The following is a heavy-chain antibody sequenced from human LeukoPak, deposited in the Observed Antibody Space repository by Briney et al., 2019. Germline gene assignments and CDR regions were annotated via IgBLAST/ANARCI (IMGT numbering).Heavy chain of an antibody. V-gene: IGHV3-33*01. Sequence: GGPLRLSCAASGFIFSDYGMHWVRQAPGKGLEWVAVIWNDGSNTYYGDSVKGLFTISRDNSKNTVYLQMNSLRAEDTAVYYCARDNAGLVKHLDAFDLWGQGTMVTVAS. D-gene: IGHD1-26*01. J-gene: IGHJ3*01. CDR3: ARDNAGLVKHLDAFDL. CDR2: IWNDGSNT. CDR1: GFIFSDYG.